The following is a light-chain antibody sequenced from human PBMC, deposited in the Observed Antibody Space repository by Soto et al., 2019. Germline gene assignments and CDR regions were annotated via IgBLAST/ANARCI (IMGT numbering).Light chain of an antibody. Sequence: DIQMTQSPSSLSAAVGDRVTNTCQATQDINNYLNWYKQEPGKAPKLLIYDASNLETGVPSRFSGSGSGTHFTFTISSLQPEDIATYYCQQYDNLSVSFGGGTKVEIK. CDR1: QDINNY. V-gene: IGKV1-33*01. CDR3: QQYDNLSVS. CDR2: DAS. J-gene: IGKJ4*01.